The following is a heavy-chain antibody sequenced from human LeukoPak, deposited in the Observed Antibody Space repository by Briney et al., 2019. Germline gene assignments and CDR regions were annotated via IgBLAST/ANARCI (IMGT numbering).Heavy chain of an antibody. CDR2: ISYDGSNK. J-gene: IGHJ4*02. Sequence: GRSLRLSCAASGFTFSSYAMHWVRQAPGKGLDWVALISYDGSNKYYADSVKGRFTISRDNSKNTLNLQMNRPRAEDTAVYYCAKVGDNWDFDYWGQGTLVTVSS. CDR1: GFTFSSYA. V-gene: IGHV3-30*18. D-gene: IGHD1-1*01. CDR3: AKVGDNWDFDY.